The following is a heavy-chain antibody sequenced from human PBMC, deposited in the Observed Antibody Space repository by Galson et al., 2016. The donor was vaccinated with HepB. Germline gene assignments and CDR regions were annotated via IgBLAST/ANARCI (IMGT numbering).Heavy chain of an antibody. J-gene: IGHJ4*02. D-gene: IGHD3-10*01. V-gene: IGHV4-39*01. CDR2: IYYNGNT. CDR1: GGSISSGPYY. CDR3: ARLGLRTSVR. Sequence: SETLSLTCTVSGGSISSGPYYWGWIRQPPGQGLEWIGTIYYNGNTYYNPSLKSRLTISVYTSAGQFSLKLNSVTAADTAVYYCARLGLRTSVRWGQGTLVTVSS.